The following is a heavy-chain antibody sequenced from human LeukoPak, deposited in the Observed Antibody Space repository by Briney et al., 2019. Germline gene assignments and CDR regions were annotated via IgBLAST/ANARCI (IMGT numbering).Heavy chain of an antibody. J-gene: IGHJ4*02. D-gene: IGHD6-19*01. Sequence: PGGSLRLSCAASGFTFSNYALHWVRQAPGKGLEWVAVISYDGSNKFYADSVKGRFTISRDNSKNTLYLQMNSLRAEDTAVYYCAKGYSSYFDYWGQGTLVTVSS. CDR2: ISYDGSNK. V-gene: IGHV3-30*04. CDR3: AKGYSSYFDY. CDR1: GFTFSNYA.